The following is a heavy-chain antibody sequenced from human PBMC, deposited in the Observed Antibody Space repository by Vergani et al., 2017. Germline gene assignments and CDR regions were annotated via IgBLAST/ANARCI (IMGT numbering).Heavy chain of an antibody. CDR3: ARDPMYCSSTSCYGNYYYGMDV. Sequence: QVQLVQSGAEVKRPGASVKVSCKASGYTFTGYYLHWVRLAPGQGLEWMGWINPKNGLTKYAQRFQGRVSLTRDTSITTAFMELSSLRSEDTAVYYCARDPMYCSSTSCYGNYYYGMDVWGQGTTVTVSS. V-gene: IGHV1-2*02. CDR2: INPKNGLT. CDR1: GYTFTGYY. J-gene: IGHJ6*02. D-gene: IGHD2-2*01.